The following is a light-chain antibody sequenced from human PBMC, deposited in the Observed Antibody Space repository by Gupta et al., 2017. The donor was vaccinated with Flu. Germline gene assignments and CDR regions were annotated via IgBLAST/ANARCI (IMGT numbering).Light chain of an antibody. Sequence: DIQMTQSPSSLSASVGDRVTITSRASQSISSYLNWYQQKPGKAPKLLIYAASSLQSGVTSRFSGSGSGTDFTLTISSLQPEDFATYYCQQSYSTPLTFGGGTKVEIK. CDR1: QSISSY. V-gene: IGKV1-39*01. J-gene: IGKJ4*01. CDR2: AAS. CDR3: QQSYSTPLT.